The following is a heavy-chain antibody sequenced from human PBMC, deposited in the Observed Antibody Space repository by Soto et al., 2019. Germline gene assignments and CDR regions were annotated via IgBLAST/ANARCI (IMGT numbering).Heavy chain of an antibody. V-gene: IGHV4-61*08. D-gene: IGHD3-10*01. J-gene: IGHJ4*02. Sequence: PSETLSLTCTVSGGSISSGDYYWSWIRQPPGKGLEWIGYIYYSGSTNYNPSLKSRVTISVDTSKNQFSLKLSSVTAADTAVYYCARVGSRGAQFDYWGQGTLVTVSS. CDR2: IYYSGST. CDR1: GGSISSGDYY. CDR3: ARVGSRGAQFDY.